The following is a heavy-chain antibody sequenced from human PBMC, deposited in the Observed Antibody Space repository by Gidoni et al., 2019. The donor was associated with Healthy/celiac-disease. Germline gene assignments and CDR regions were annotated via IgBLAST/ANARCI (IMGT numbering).Heavy chain of an antibody. CDR2: IYYSGST. CDR1: GGSISSGGYY. Sequence: QVQLQESGPGLVKPSQTLSLTCTVSGGSISSGGYYWSWLRQHPGKGLEWIGYIYYSGSTYYNPSRKSRVTISVDTSKNQFSLKLSSVTAADTAVYYCARDRSMIALYGMDVWGQGTTVTVSS. CDR3: ARDRSMIALYGMDV. V-gene: IGHV4-31*03. D-gene: IGHD3-22*01. J-gene: IGHJ6*02.